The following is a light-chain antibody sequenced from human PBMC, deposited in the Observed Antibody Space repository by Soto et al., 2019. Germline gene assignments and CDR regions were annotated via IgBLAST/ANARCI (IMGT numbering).Light chain of an antibody. CDR2: DVK. V-gene: IGLV2-14*03. J-gene: IGLJ1*01. Sequence: QSALTQPASVSGSPGQSITISCTGTGRDIGGYNFVSWYQQHPGKAPKVLIYDVKNRPSGVSNRFSGSKSGSTASLTISGLQAEDEADYYCNSYRSMSTSIFGTGTKVTVL. CDR1: GRDIGGYNF. CDR3: NSYRSMSTSI.